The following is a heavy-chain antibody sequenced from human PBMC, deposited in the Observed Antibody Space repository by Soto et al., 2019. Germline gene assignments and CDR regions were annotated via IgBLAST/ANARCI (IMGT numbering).Heavy chain of an antibody. Sequence: QVQLVESGGGVVQPGRSLRLSCAASGFTFSSSGRHWVRQAPGKGLEWVAVTSFDGSRGYYADSVRGRFTISRDNSNNTLYLQMNSQRAEDTAVYYCAKSPPAVAGYFDYWGQGTLVTVSS. CDR1: GFTFSSSG. J-gene: IGHJ4*02. CDR3: AKSPPAVAGYFDY. CDR2: TSFDGSRG. D-gene: IGHD6-19*01. V-gene: IGHV3-30*18.